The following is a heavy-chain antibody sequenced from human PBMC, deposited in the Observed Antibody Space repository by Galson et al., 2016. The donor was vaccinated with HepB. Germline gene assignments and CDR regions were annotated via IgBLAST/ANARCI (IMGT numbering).Heavy chain of an antibody. D-gene: IGHD1-7*01. V-gene: IGHV3-7*01. J-gene: IGHJ4*02. Sequence: SLRLSCAASGFTFSIYWMSWIRQAPGKGLEWVANIKQDGGEKFYVDSVKGRFTISRDNAKSSLYLQMNSLRAEDTAVYYCGALLELRAGIDYWGQGTLVTVSS. CDR2: IKQDGGEK. CDR3: GALLELRAGIDY. CDR1: GFTFSIYW.